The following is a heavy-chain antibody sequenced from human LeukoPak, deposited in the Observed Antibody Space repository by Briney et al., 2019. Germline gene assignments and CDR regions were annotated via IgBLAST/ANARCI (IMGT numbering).Heavy chain of an antibody. CDR1: GGSISSSGYY. CDR2: IYYSGST. Sequence: SETLSPSFSVSGGSISSSGYYWGWIRQPPGKGLEWIASIYYSGSTYYNPSLKSRVTISVDTSKNQFSLKLSSVTAADTAVYYCARRESRGYWLDYWGQG. J-gene: IGHJ4*02. CDR3: ARRESRGYWLDY. V-gene: IGHV4-39*01. D-gene: IGHD2-8*02.